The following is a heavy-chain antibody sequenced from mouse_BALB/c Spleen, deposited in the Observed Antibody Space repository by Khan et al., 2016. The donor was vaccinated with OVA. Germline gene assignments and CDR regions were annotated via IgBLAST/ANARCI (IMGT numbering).Heavy chain of an antibody. Sequence: QVQLQQPGAELVKPGASVKMSCKASGYTFTSYWMHWVKQRPGQGLEWIGYINPSTGYTEYNQKFKDKATLTADKSSSTAYMQLSSLTSEDSAVYYCARGLVVGFAYWGQGTLVTVSA. CDR1: GYTFTSYW. V-gene: IGHV1-7*01. J-gene: IGHJ3*01. D-gene: IGHD1-1*01. CDR2: INPSTGYT. CDR3: ARGLVVGFAY.